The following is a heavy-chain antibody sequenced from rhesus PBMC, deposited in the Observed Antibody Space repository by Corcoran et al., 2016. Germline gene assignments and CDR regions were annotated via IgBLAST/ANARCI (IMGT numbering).Heavy chain of an antibody. Sequence: QLQESGPGLVKPSETLPLNCAVSGASISSNYWSWSRRPPGKGLEWIGYIYGGSGSTNYNPSLKSRVTISKDTSNTQFSLKLSSLTAADSAVYYCAGGNPSPHSWGQWVVVTVSS. V-gene: IGHV4S6*01. CDR1: GASISSNY. J-gene: IGHJ6*01. CDR2: IYGGSGST. D-gene: IGHD1-38*01. CDR3: AGGNPSPHS.